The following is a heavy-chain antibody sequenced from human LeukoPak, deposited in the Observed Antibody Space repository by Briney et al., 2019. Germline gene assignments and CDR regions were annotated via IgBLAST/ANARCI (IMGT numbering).Heavy chain of an antibody. J-gene: IGHJ5*02. CDR2: SNHSGST. D-gene: IGHD1-7*01. Sequence: PSETLSLTCAVYGGSFSGYYWSWIRQPPRKGLEWIGESNHSGSTNYNPSLKGRVTISVDTSKNRFSLKLSSVTAADTAVYYCARGGDNWNYGWFDPWGQGTLVTVSS. CDR3: ARGGDNWNYGWFDP. V-gene: IGHV4-34*01. CDR1: GGSFSGYY.